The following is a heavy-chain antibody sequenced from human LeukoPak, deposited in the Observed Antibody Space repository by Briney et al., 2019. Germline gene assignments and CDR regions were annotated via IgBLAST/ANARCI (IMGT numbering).Heavy chain of an antibody. J-gene: IGHJ4*02. Sequence: GVSLRLSCAASGFTFRNDWMCWVRQAQGKGLEWVANINQDESKKSYADSVKGRFTISRDNAKNSLYLQMSSLTAEDTAIYYCARDHAYRADYWGQGTLVTVSS. V-gene: IGHV3-7*01. CDR3: ARDHAYRADY. CDR2: INQDESKK. D-gene: IGHD2-2*01. CDR1: GFTFRNDW.